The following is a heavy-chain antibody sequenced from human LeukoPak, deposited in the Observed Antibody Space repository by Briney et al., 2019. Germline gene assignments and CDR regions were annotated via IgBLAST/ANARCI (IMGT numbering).Heavy chain of an antibody. Sequence: ASVKVSCKASGYTFTSYGISWVRQAPGQGLEWMGWISAYNGNTNYAQKLQGRVTMTTDTSTSTAYMELRSLRSDDTAVYYCARDPYSSSLGEFDYWGQGTLVTVSS. CDR2: ISAYNGNT. V-gene: IGHV1-18*01. J-gene: IGHJ4*02. CDR3: ARDPYSSSLGEFDY. CDR1: GYTFTSYG. D-gene: IGHD6-6*01.